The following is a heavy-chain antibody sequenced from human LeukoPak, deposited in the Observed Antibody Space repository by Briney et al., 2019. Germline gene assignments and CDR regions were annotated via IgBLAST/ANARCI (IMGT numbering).Heavy chain of an antibody. J-gene: IGHJ4*02. CDR3: ARDRGDSSGWYFDY. V-gene: IGHV3-48*02. Sequence: PGGSLRLSCAASGFTLSSYHMNWVRQAPGKGLEWVSYISSSSSTIYYADSVKGRSTISRDNAKNSLYLQMNSLRDADTAVYYCARDRGDSSGWYFDYWGQGTLVTVSS. D-gene: IGHD6-19*01. CDR1: GFTLSSYH. CDR2: ISSSSSTI.